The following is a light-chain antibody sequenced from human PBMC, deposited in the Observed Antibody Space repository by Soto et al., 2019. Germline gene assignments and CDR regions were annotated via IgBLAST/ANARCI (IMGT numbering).Light chain of an antibody. CDR3: QQYESFPRT. CDR1: QDISKY. Sequence: DIQMTQSPSSLSPSVGDRVTITCQASQDISKYLNWYQQKPGKAPKLLIYHSSNLETGVPSRFSGSGSGTHFTLTISSLQPEDIATYFCQQYESFPRTFGQGTKLEIK. CDR2: HSS. J-gene: IGKJ2*01. V-gene: IGKV1-33*01.